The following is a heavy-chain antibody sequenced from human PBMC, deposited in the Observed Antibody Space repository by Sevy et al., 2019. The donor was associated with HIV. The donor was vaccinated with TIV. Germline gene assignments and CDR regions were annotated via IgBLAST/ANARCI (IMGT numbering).Heavy chain of an antibody. CDR1: GFTFSSYE. J-gene: IGHJ6*03. V-gene: IGHV3-48*03. Sequence: GGSLRLSCAASGFTFSSYEMNWVRQAPGKGLEWVSYISSSGSTIYYADSVKGRFTISRDNAKNSLYLQMNSLRAEDTAVYYCARKAITVTTFGYYYYYMDVWGKGTTVTVSS. CDR3: ARKAITVTTFGYYYYYMDV. CDR2: ISSSGSTI. D-gene: IGHD4-17*01.